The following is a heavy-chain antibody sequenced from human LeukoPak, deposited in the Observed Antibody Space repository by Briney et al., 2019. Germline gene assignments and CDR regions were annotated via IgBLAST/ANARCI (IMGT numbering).Heavy chain of an antibody. CDR3: ARRAGAYSHPYDY. CDR2: ISSSSSYI. V-gene: IGHV3-21*04. D-gene: IGHD4/OR15-4a*01. Sequence: GGSLRLSCAASGFTFSSYSMNWVRQAPGKGLEWVSSISSSSSYIYYADSVKGRFTISRDNSKNTLYLQMNSLRAEDTAVYYCARRAGAYSHPYDYWGQGTLVTVSS. J-gene: IGHJ4*02. CDR1: GFTFSSYS.